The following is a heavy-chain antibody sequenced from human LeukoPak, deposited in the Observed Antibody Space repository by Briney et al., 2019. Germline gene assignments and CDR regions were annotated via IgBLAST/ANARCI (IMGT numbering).Heavy chain of an antibody. CDR2: MNPNSGNT. CDR3: ARRYDFWSGYQLYYYYGTDV. D-gene: IGHD3-3*01. V-gene: IGHV1-8*01. J-gene: IGHJ6*02. Sequence: ASVKVSCKASGYTFTSYDINWVRQATGQGLEWMGWMNPNSGNTGYAQKFQGRVTMTRNTSISTAYMELSSLRSEDTAVYYCARRYDFWSGYQLYYYYGTDVWGQGTTVTVSS. CDR1: GYTFTSYD.